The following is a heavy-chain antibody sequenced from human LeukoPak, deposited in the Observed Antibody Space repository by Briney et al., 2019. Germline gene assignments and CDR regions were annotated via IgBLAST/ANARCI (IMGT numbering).Heavy chain of an antibody. CDR3: VKVGGSGYYPDI. V-gene: IGHV3-23*01. J-gene: IGHJ3*02. Sequence: GGSLRLSCAASGFTFSSYAMSWVRQAPENGLEWVSAISASGGSTYHADSVKGRFTISRDNSKDTVDLQMNSLRGEDTAVYYCVKVGGSGYYPDIWGQGTMVTVSS. D-gene: IGHD3-22*01. CDR2: ISASGGST. CDR1: GFTFSSYA.